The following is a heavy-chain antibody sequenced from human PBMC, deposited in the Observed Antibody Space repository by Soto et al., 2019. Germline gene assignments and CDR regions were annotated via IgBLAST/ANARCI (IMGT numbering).Heavy chain of an antibody. CDR3: AKGTAVTTGDMAY. V-gene: IGHV3-23*01. Sequence: EVQLLESGGGLVQPGGSLRLSCAASGFTFSSFAMTWVRQAPGKGLEWVSSLTGSGDSTYYAVSVKGRFTISRDNSKNTLYLQMNSLRADDTALYYCAKGTAVTTGDMAYWGQGTLVTVSS. CDR1: GFTFSSFA. J-gene: IGHJ4*02. CDR2: LTGSGDST. D-gene: IGHD4-17*01.